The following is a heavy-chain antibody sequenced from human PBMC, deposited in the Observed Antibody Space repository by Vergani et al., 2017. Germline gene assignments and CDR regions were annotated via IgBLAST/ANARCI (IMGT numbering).Heavy chain of an antibody. V-gene: IGHV3-15*01. D-gene: IGHD6-19*01. CDR3: TTAHSSGWYGGAFDI. Sequence: EVQLVESGGGLVKPGGSLRLSCAASGFTFSNAWMSWVRQAPGKGLEWVGRIKSKTDGGTTDYAAPVKGRFTNSRDDSKNTLYLQMNSLKTEDTAVYYCTTAHSSGWYGGAFDIWGQGTMVTVSS. CDR2: IKSKTDGGTT. CDR1: GFTFSNAW. J-gene: IGHJ3*02.